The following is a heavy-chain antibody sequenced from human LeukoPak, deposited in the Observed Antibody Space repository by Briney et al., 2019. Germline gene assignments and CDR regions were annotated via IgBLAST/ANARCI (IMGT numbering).Heavy chain of an antibody. CDR1: GYTFTNYD. D-gene: IGHD2-2*01. J-gene: IGHJ6*02. Sequence: ASVKVSCKASGYTFTNYDINWVRQATGQGLEWMGWMNPNSGYTGYAQKFQGRFTMTRNTSISTAYMELSSLRSEDTAVYHCARGAVIPATMGYYGMDVWGQGTTVSVSS. V-gene: IGHV1-8*01. CDR3: ARGAVIPATMGYYGMDV. CDR2: MNPNSGYT.